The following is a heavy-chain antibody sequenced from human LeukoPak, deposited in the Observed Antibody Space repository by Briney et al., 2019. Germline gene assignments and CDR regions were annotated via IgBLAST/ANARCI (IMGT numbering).Heavy chain of an antibody. Sequence: SVKVSCKASGGTFSSYAISWVRQAPGQGLEWMGRIIPILGIANYAQKFQGRVTITADKSTSTAYMELSSLRSEDTAVYYCAFRGYCSGGSCSGPDAFDIWGQGTMVTVSS. V-gene: IGHV1-69*04. CDR2: IIPILGIA. CDR3: AFRGYCSGGSCSGPDAFDI. J-gene: IGHJ3*02. D-gene: IGHD2-15*01. CDR1: GGTFSSYA.